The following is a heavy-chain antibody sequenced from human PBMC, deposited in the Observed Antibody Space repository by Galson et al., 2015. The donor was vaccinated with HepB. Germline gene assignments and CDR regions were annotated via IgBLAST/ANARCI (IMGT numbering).Heavy chain of an antibody. CDR2: IIPILGIA. J-gene: IGHJ6*02. CDR3: ARDREGIVAPYDSSGWYYGMDV. Sequence: SVKVSCKASGGTFSSYTISWVRQAPGQGLEWMGRIIPILGIANYAQKFQGRVTITADKSTSTAYMELSSLRSEDTAVYYCARDREGIVAPYDSSGWYYGMDVWGQGTTVTVSS. CDR1: GGTFSSYT. D-gene: IGHD3-22*01. V-gene: IGHV1-69*04.